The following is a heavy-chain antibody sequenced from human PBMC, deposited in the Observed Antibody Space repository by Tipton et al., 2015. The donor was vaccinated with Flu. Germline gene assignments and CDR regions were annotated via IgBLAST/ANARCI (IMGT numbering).Heavy chain of an antibody. CDR3: ARHTGDSVRGLIDY. Sequence: TLSLTCSVSGDSIGGAYYWGWIRQPPGKGLEWIGNSHHTGSTYRNPSLKSRVIISVDRSKYQFSLKLTSVTAADTAVYYCARHTGDSVRGLIDYWGQGTLVTVSS. CDR1: GDSIGGAYY. CDR2: SHHTGST. V-gene: IGHV4-38-2*01. D-gene: IGHD3-10*02. J-gene: IGHJ4*02.